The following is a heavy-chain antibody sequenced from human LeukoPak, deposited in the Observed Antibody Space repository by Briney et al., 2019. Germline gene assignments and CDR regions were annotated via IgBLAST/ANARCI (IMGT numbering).Heavy chain of an antibody. CDR3: ARAPDGYNLGYFDY. CDR2: IYYSGST. J-gene: IGHJ4*02. V-gene: IGHV4-31*03. Sequence: EASETLSLTCTVSGGSISSGGYFWSWIRQHPGKGLEWIGYIYYSGSTYYNPSLKSRVTISVDTSKNQFSLKLNSVTAADTAVYYCARAPDGYNLGYFDYWGQGTLVTVSS. CDR1: GGSISSGGYF. D-gene: IGHD5-24*01.